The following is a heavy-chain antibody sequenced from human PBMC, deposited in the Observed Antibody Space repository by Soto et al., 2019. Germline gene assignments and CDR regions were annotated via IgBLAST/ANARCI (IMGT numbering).Heavy chain of an antibody. V-gene: IGHV4-39*01. J-gene: IGHJ4*02. Sequence: SETLSLTCTVSGGSISSSSYYWGWIRQPPGKGLEWIGSIYYSGSTYYNPSLKSRVTISVDTSKNQFSLKLGSVTAADTAVYYCARHTGADSYSSRSLTFDYWGQGTLVTVSS. CDR2: IYYSGST. D-gene: IGHD6-13*01. CDR1: GGSISSSSYY. CDR3: ARHTGADSYSSRSLTFDY.